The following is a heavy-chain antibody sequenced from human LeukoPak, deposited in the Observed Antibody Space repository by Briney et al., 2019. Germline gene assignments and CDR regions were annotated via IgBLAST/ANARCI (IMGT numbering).Heavy chain of an antibody. V-gene: IGHV3-23*01. D-gene: IGHD2/OR15-2a*01. J-gene: IGHJ4*02. CDR3: AKGENSKTYPVSGY. Sequence: GGSLRLSCVGSGFSFRVYAMNWVRQTPGQGLDWVSTISGSGDRTSYADSVKGRFTISRDNSKNTLYLQMNSLRAEDTAVYYCAKGENSKTYPVSGYWGQGTLVTVSS. CDR1: GFSFRVYA. CDR2: ISGSGDRT.